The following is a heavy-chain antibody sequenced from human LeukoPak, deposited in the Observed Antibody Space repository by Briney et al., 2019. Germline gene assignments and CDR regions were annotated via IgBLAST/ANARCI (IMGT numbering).Heavy chain of an antibody. CDR3: AKDRPRMVVVPAAAPFDY. V-gene: IGHV3-30*18. CDR2: ISYDGSNK. Sequence: QPGGSLRLSCAASGFTFSSYGMHWVRQAPGKGLEWVAVISYDGSNKYYADSVKGRFTISRDNSKNTLYLQMNSLRAEDTAVYYCAKDRPRMVVVPAAAPFDYWGQGTLVTVSS. CDR1: GFTFSSYG. D-gene: IGHD2-2*01. J-gene: IGHJ4*02.